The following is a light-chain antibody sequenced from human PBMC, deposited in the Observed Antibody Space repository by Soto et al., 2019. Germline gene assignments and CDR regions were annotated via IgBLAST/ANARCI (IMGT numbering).Light chain of an antibody. V-gene: IGLV2-14*03. CDR1: SSDVGGYNF. Sequence: QSALTQPASVSGSPGQSITISCTGTSSDVGGYNFVSWYQQHPGKAPKLIIYDVGNRPSGVSTRFSGSKSGNTASLTISGLQAEDEADYHCSSYTSTSTVVFGGGTKLTVL. J-gene: IGLJ2*01. CDR2: DVG. CDR3: SSYTSTSTVV.